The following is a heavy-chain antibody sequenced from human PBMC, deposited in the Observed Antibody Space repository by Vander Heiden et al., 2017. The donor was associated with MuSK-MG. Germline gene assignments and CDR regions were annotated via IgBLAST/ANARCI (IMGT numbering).Heavy chain of an antibody. D-gene: IGHD3-10*01. J-gene: IGHJ5*02. CDR1: GFSLSTIGVG. CDR2: IYWDDDK. V-gene: IGHV2-5*02. CDR3: EQRRFYGELKDRYNWFEP. Sequence: QITLKESGPTLVKPTQTLTLTCPFSGFSLSTIGVGVGWIRQSPGQALEWLALIYWDDDKRYSPSLRSRLTLTKDTSKNQVVLTMTNMDPVDTGTYYCEQRRFYGELKDRYNWFEPWGQGTLVTVSS.